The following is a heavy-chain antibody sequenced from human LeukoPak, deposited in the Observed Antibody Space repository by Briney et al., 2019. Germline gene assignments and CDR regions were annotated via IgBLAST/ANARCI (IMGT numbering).Heavy chain of an antibody. CDR2: ISSSSSYI. J-gene: IGHJ3*02. CDR1: GFTFSSYS. D-gene: IGHD2-15*01. Sequence: GGSLRLSCAASGFTFSSYSMNWVRQAPGKGLEWVSSISSSSSYIYYADSVKGRFTISRDNAKNSLYLQMNSLRAEDTAVYYCARSTRRPYGYCSGGSCADAFDIWGQGTMVTVSS. CDR3: ARSTRRPYGYCSGGSCADAFDI. V-gene: IGHV3-21*01.